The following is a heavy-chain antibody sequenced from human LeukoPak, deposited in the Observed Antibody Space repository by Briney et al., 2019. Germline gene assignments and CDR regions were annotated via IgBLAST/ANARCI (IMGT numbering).Heavy chain of an antibody. CDR2: INPNSGGT. D-gene: IGHD3-16*01. CDR3: ACQNYAHPGYFDY. V-gene: IGHV1-2*02. CDR1: GYTFTGYY. Sequence: ASVKVSCKASGYTFTGYYMHWVRQAPGQGLEWMGWINPNSGGTNYAQKFQGRVTMTRDTSISTAYMELSRLRSDDTAVYYCACQNYAHPGYFDYWGQGTLVTVSS. J-gene: IGHJ4*02.